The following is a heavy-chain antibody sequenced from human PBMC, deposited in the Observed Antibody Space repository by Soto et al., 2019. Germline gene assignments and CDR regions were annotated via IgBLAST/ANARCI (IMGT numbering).Heavy chain of an antibody. CDR3: ARDLSWGSNWYYYMDV. D-gene: IGHD7-27*01. Sequence: EVQLVDSGGGLVQPGGSLRLSCATSGFILSDCAMNWVRQAPGKGLEWVSYISSSSSVIDYADSVKGRFTVSRDNARNSLYLQMNRLRAEDTAVYYCARDLSWGSNWYYYMDVWGKGTTVTVSS. V-gene: IGHV3-48*01. J-gene: IGHJ6*03. CDR2: ISSSSSVI. CDR1: GFILSDCA.